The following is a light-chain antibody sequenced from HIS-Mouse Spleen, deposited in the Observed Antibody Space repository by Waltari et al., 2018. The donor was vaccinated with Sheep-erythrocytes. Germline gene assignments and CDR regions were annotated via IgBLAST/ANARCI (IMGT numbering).Light chain of an antibody. J-gene: IGLJ1*01. CDR1: SSDVGGYNY. CDR2: DVS. CDR3: CSYAGSYNHV. Sequence: QSALTQPRSVSGSPGQSVTISCTGTSSDVGGYNYVSWYQQHPGNAPKPMFYDVSKRPSGVPDRFSGSKSGNTASLTISGLQAEDEADYYCCSYAGSYNHVFATGTKVTVL. V-gene: IGLV2-11*01.